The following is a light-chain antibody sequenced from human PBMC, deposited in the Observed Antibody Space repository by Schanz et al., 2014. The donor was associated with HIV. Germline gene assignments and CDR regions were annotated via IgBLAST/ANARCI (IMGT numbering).Light chain of an antibody. CDR3: SSYTSSSPLGV. CDR2: DVS. V-gene: IGLV2-14*03. J-gene: IGLJ1*01. Sequence: QSVLTQPRSVSGSPGQSVTISCTGTNSDVGDYYYVSWYQHHPGRAPKLMIYDVSNRPSGVSNRFSGSRSGNTASLTISGLQADDEADYYCSSYTSSSPLGVFGTGTKLTVL. CDR1: NSDVGDYYY.